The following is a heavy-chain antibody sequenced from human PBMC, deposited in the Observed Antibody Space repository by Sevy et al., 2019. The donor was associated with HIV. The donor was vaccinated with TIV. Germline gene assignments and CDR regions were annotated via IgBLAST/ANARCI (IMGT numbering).Heavy chain of an antibody. D-gene: IGHD3-22*01. CDR1: GYTLTALS. Sequence: ASVKVSYKVSGYTLTALSMHWVRQAPGKGLEWMGTFDPEDGETRFAQKFQGRVTMTEDTSTDTAYMELSSLRSEDTAVYFCATTKDYYDSSGYPFDHWAQGALVTVSS. CDR3: ATTKDYYDSSGYPFDH. J-gene: IGHJ4*02. V-gene: IGHV1-24*01. CDR2: FDPEDGET.